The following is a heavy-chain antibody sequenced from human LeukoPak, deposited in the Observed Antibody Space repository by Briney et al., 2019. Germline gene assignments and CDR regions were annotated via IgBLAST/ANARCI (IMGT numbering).Heavy chain of an antibody. CDR1: GYSISSGYY. CDR3: ARIITMVRGVILGPYYYYMDV. J-gene: IGHJ6*03. Sequence: SETLSLTCTVSGYSISSGYYWGWIRPPPGKGLEWIGSIYHSGSTYYNPSLKSRVTISVDTSKNQFSLKLTSVTAADTAVYYCARIITMVRGVILGPYYYYMDVWGKGTTVTVSS. CDR2: IYHSGST. V-gene: IGHV4-38-2*02. D-gene: IGHD3-10*01.